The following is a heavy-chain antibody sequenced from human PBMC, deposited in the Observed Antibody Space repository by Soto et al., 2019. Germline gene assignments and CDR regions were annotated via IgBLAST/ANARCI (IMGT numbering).Heavy chain of an antibody. V-gene: IGHV3-74*03. CDR3: ASVGSAWSESH. CDR2: ISTDGSYT. D-gene: IGHD6-19*01. Sequence: EVQLLESGGGLVQPGGSLRLSCTASDFSFSRDWVHWVRQAPGKGLEWVSRISTDGSYTAYTDSVEGRFTISRDNAKNTLFIEMNSLRVEDTAVYYCASVGSAWSESHWGPGTLVNVSS. J-gene: IGHJ4*02. CDR1: DFSFSRDW.